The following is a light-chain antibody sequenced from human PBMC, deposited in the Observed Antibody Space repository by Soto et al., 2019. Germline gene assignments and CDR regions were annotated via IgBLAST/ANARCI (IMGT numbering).Light chain of an antibody. Sequence: DIQMTQSPSSLSASVGDRVTITCRASQSITRFLNWYQQKPGKAPKLLIYAASSLQSGVPSRFSGSGSGTDFTLTISSLQPEDFATYYCQQNYSPPPITVXQGTRMESK. CDR3: QQNYSPPPIT. CDR2: AAS. CDR1: QSITRF. V-gene: IGKV1-39*01. J-gene: IGKJ5*01.